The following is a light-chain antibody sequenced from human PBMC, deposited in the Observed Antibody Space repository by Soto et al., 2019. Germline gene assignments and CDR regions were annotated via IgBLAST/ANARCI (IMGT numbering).Light chain of an antibody. V-gene: IGKV3-20*01. Sequence: MQSPGTLSLSPGERATLSCRASQSVSSSYLAWYQQKPGQAPRLLIYGASSRATGIPDRFSGSGSGTDFTLTISRLEPEDFAVYYCQQYGSSPRLTFGGGTKVDIK. CDR1: QSVSSSY. CDR3: QQYGSSPRLT. CDR2: GAS. J-gene: IGKJ4*01.